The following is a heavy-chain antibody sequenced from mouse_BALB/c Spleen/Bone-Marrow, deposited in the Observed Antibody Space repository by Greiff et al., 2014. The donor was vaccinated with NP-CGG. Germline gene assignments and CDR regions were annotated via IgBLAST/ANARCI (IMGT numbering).Heavy chain of an antibody. J-gene: IGHJ1*01. CDR2: ISSGGSYT. Sequence: VQLKESGGGLVKPGGSLKLSCAASGFTFSSYAMSWVRQTPEKRLEWAATISSGGSYTYYADSVKGRFTISRDTAKNTLYLQMSSLRSEDTAMYYCARQDYYGSSPHWYFDVWGAGTTVTVSS. V-gene: IGHV5-9-3*01. CDR1: GFTFSSYA. CDR3: ARQDYYGSSPHWYFDV. D-gene: IGHD1-1*01.